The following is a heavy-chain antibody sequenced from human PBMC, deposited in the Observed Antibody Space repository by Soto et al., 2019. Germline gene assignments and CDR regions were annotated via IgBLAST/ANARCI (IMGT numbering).Heavy chain of an antibody. CDR1: GYKFTTYF. J-gene: IGHJ1*01. Sequence: ASVKVSCKXSGYKFTTYFIHWVRQAPGQGLEWMGMIHPSGDTGYAQKFRGRVTMTIDTSTTTPYMELRNLTSEDTAVYFSVRGYCTTSPCSGDFQFWGQGTLVTVSS. D-gene: IGHD2-15*01. CDR2: IHPSGDT. V-gene: IGHV1-46*01. CDR3: VRGYCTTSPCSGDFQF.